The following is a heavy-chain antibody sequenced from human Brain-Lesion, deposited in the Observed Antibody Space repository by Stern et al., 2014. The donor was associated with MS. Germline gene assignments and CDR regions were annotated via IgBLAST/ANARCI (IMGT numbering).Heavy chain of an antibody. Sequence: EVQLVESGGGLVQPGGSLTISCTAAGFTFGNYWMTWVRQAPGTGLEWVANIKEDGTEKNYVDSVKGRFTISRDNARNSFYLQMNSLRVEDTALYYCARVYNTIYGIVTQRGSGMDVWGQGTTVIVSS. CDR1: GFTFGNYW. D-gene: IGHD3-3*01. CDR3: ARVYNTIYGIVTQRGSGMDV. J-gene: IGHJ6*02. V-gene: IGHV3-7*01. CDR2: IKEDGTEK.